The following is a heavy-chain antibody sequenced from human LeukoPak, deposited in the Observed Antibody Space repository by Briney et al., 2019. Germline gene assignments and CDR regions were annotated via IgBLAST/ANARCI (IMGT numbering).Heavy chain of an antibody. D-gene: IGHD3-3*01. Sequence: PGGSLRLSCAAPGFTFSSYWMSWVRQAPGKGLEWVANIKQDGSEKYYVDSVKGRFTISRDNAKNSLYLQMNSLRAEDTAVYYCAREGSGYYDFWSGYYTSYYFDYWGQGTLVTVSS. CDR2: IKQDGSEK. V-gene: IGHV3-7*01. J-gene: IGHJ4*02. CDR3: AREGSGYYDFWSGYYTSYYFDY. CDR1: GFTFSSYW.